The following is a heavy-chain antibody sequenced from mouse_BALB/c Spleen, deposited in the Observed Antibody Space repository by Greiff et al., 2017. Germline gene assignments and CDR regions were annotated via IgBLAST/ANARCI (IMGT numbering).Heavy chain of an antibody. D-gene: IGHD2-1*01. V-gene: IGHV1S22*01. Sequence: LQQPGSELVRPGASVKLSCKASGYTFTSYWMHWVKQRPGQGLEWIGNIYPGSGSTNYDEKFKSKATLTVDTSSSTAYMQLSSLTSEDSAVYDCTRLLSMDYWGQGTSVTVSS. CDR1: GYTFTSYW. CDR2: IYPGSGST. J-gene: IGHJ4*01. CDR3: TRLLSMDY.